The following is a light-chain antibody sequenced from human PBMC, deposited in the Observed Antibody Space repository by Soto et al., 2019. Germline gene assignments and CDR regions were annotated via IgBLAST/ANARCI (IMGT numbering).Light chain of an antibody. V-gene: IGLV4-60*03. Sequence: QSVLTQSSSASASLGSSVKLTCTLSSGHSSYIIAWHQQQPGKAPRYLMKLEGSGSYNKGSGVPDRFSGSSSGADLYLTISNLQPEDEADYSCETWESNTQVFGGGTKLTVL. CDR2: LEGSGSY. CDR3: ETWESNTQV. CDR1: SGHSSYI. J-gene: IGLJ3*02.